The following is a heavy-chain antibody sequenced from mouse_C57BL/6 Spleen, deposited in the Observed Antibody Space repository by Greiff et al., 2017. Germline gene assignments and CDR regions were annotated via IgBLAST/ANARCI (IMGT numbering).Heavy chain of an antibody. CDR2: IYPGGGYT. Sequence: QVQLQQSGAELVRPGTSVKMSCKASGYTFTNYWIGWAKQRPGHGLEWIGDIYPGGGYTNYNEKFKGQATLTADKSSSTAYMQFSRLTSEDSAIYYCARSDGYSMDYWGQGTSVTGSS. CDR3: ARSDGYSMDY. D-gene: IGHD2-3*01. J-gene: IGHJ4*01. CDR1: GYTFTNYW. V-gene: IGHV1-63*01.